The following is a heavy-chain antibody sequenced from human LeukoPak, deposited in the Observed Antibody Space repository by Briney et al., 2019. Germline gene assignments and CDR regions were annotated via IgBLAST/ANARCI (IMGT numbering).Heavy chain of an antibody. CDR3: ARLRYKYGSGAFDY. Sequence: SETLSLTCAVSGGAISSSNWWSWVRQPPGKGLEWIGEIYHSGSTNYNPSLKSRVTISVDKPKNQFSLKLSSVTAADTAVYYCARLRYKYGSGAFDYWGQGTLVTVSS. CDR1: GGAISSSNW. J-gene: IGHJ4*02. V-gene: IGHV4-4*02. D-gene: IGHD3-10*01. CDR2: IYHSGST.